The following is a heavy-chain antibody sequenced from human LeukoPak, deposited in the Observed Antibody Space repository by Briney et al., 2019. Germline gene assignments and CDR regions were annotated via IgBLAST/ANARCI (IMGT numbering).Heavy chain of an antibody. CDR1: GDSVSSNSVA. V-gene: IGHV6-1*01. J-gene: IGHJ3*02. CDR2: TYYRSKWYT. Sequence: SQTLSLTCAISGDSVSSNSVAWNWIRQSPSRVLEWLGRTYYRSKWYTDYAESVRSRISIHPDTSKNHFSLQLNSVTSEDTAVYYCARDPGAFDMWGQGTMVTVSS. CDR3: ARDPGAFDM. D-gene: IGHD3-10*01.